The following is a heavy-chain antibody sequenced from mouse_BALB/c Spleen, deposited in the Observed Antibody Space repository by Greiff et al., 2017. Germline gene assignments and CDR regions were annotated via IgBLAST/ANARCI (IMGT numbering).Heavy chain of an antibody. CDR1: GYTFTSYY. D-gene: IGHD2-14*01. CDR3: TRSDYRYFAWFAY. V-gene: IGHV1S81*02. Sequence: VQLQQSGAELVKPGASVKLSCKASGYTFTSYYMYWVKQRPGQGLEWIGEINPSNGGTNFNEKFKSKATLTVDKSSSTAYMQLSSLTSEDSAVYYCTRSDYRYFAWFAYWGQGTLVTVSA. J-gene: IGHJ3*01. CDR2: INPSNGGT.